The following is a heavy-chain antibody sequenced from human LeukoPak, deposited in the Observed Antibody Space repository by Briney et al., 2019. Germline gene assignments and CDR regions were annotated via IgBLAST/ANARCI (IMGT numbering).Heavy chain of an antibody. J-gene: IGHJ4*02. CDR3: AKLGCTGTFCYANY. V-gene: IGHV3-23*01. CDR2: ISGGGESA. CDR1: GFTLSDYA. D-gene: IGHD2-2*01. Sequence: GGSLSLSCAVSGFTLSDYAMTWVRQTPRKGLEWVSVISGGGESADYAHSTRGRFTISRDNSKNTLYLQMNSLRAEVTALYYCAKLGCTGTFCYANYWGQGTLVTVSS.